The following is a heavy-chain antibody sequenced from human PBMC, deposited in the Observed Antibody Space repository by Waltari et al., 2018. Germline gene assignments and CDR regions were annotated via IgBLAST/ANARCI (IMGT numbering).Heavy chain of an antibody. J-gene: IGHJ4*02. V-gene: IGHV3-30*01. Sequence: QVQLVESGGGVVQPGRSLRLSCAASGFTFSSYAMHWVRQAPGKGLEWVAVISYDGSNKYYADSVKGRFTISRDNSKNTLYLQMNSLRAEDTAVYYCAKVDNVGLNNYWGQGTLVTVSS. CDR2: ISYDGSNK. D-gene: IGHD1-1*01. CDR3: AKVDNVGLNNY. CDR1: GFTFSSYA.